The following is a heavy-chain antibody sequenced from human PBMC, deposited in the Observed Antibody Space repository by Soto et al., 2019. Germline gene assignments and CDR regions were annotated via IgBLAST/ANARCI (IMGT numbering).Heavy chain of an antibody. V-gene: IGHV4-59*08. Sequence: PSETLSLTCTVSGGSISSYYWSWIRQPPGKGLEWIGYIYYSGSTNYNPSLKSRVTISVDTSKNQFSLKLSSVTAADTAVYYCARLGSLLGLGELFEYYYYMDVWGKGTTVTVSS. CDR1: GGSISSYY. J-gene: IGHJ6*03. CDR2: IYYSGST. CDR3: ARLGSLLGLGELFEYYYYMDV. D-gene: IGHD3-10*01.